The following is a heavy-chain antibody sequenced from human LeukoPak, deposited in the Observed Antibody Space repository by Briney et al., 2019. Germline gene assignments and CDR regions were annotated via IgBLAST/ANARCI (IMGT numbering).Heavy chain of an antibody. V-gene: IGHV3-23*01. Sequence: PGGSLRFSCAASGFTFCNYAMSWVRQAPGKGLEWVSAISGSGGSTYYADSVKGRFTISRDNSKNTLYLQMNSLRAEDTAVYYCAKEIGRITIFGVVKAFDYWGQGTLVSVSS. J-gene: IGHJ4*02. CDR1: GFTFCNYA. CDR2: ISGSGGST. CDR3: AKEIGRITIFGVVKAFDY. D-gene: IGHD3-3*01.